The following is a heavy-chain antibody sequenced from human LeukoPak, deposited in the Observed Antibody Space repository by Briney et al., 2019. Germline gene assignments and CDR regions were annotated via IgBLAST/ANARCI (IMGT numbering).Heavy chain of an antibody. CDR3: ARDWAPRSGNYYDAWFDP. J-gene: IGHJ5*02. V-gene: IGHV7-4-1*02. D-gene: IGHD1-26*01. CDR1: GYTFTSYA. CDR2: INTNTGNP. Sequence: ASVKVACKASGYTFTSYAMNWVRQAPGQGLEWMGWINTNTGNPTYAQGFTGRFVFSLDTSVSTAYLQISSLKAEDTAVYYCARDWAPRSGNYYDAWFDPWGQGTLVTVSS.